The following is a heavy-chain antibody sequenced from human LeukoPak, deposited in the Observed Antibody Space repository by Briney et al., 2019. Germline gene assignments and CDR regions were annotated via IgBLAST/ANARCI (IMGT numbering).Heavy chain of an antibody. J-gene: IGHJ1*01. CDR2: INHSGST. D-gene: IGHD6-13*01. CDR3: ARGRGSSWYWEYFQH. Sequence: SETLSLTCAVYGGSFSGYYWSWIRQPPVKGLEWIGEINHSGSTNYNPSLKSRVTISVDTSKNQFSLKLSSVTAADTAVYYCARGRGSSWYWEYFQHWGQGTLVTVSS. CDR1: GGSFSGYY. V-gene: IGHV4-34*01.